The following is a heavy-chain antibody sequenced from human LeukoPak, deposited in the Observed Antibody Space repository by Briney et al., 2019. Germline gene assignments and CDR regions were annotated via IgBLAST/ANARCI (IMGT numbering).Heavy chain of an antibody. CDR3: ASRSSVAASGPG. Sequence: GGSLRLSCAASGFTFSSYWMSWVREAPGKGLEWVANINQDGSEKYYVDSVKGRFTISIDNAKNSLYLQMSSLSAEDTALYYCASRSSVAASGPGWGQGTLVTVSS. D-gene: IGHD2-15*01. CDR1: GFTFSSYW. V-gene: IGHV3-7*01. CDR2: INQDGSEK. J-gene: IGHJ4*02.